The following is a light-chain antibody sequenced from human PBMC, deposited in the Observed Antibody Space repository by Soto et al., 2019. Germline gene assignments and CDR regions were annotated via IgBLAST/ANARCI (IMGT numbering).Light chain of an antibody. Sequence: IQLTRSPSSLSASVGDRVTITCRASQGISSYLAWYQQEAGKAPKFLIYAASTLQSGVPSRFSGGGSGTDFTLTISSLQPEDFATYYCQQLNSYPLTFGGGTKVDIK. V-gene: IGKV1-9*01. J-gene: IGKJ4*01. CDR2: AAS. CDR3: QQLNSYPLT. CDR1: QGISSY.